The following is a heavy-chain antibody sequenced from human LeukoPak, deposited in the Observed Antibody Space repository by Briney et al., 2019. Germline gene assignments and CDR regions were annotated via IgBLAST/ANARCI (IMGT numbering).Heavy chain of an antibody. Sequence: ASVKVSCKVSGYTLTELSMHWVRQAPGKGLEWMGGFGPEDGETIYAQKFQGRVTMTEDTSTDTAYMELSSLRSEDTAVYYCATVGYSGYDWVYWGQGTLVTVSS. D-gene: IGHD5-12*01. CDR2: FGPEDGET. V-gene: IGHV1-24*01. CDR3: ATVGYSGYDWVY. CDR1: GYTLTELS. J-gene: IGHJ4*02.